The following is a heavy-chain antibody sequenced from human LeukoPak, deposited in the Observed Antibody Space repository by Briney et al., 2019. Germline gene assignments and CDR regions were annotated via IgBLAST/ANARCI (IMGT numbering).Heavy chain of an antibody. Sequence: LRLSCAASGFTFSNAWMSWIRQPPGKGLEWIGYIYNSGTIYYSGSTNYNPSLLSRVTISVDTSKNQFSLKLRSVTAADTAVYYCARPFSGSYSDAFDLWGQGTMVTVSS. CDR2: IYNSGTIYYSGST. J-gene: IGHJ3*01. CDR3: ARPFSGSYSDAFDL. V-gene: IGHV4-59*08. D-gene: IGHD1-26*01. CDR1: GFTFSNAW.